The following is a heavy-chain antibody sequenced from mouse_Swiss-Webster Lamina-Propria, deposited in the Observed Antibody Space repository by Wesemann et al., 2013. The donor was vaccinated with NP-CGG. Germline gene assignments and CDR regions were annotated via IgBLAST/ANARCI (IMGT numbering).Heavy chain of an antibody. CDR2: IYPGDGST. V-gene: IGHV1S56*01. Sequence: VKQRPGQGLEWIGWIYPGDGSTKYNEKFKGKTTLTADKSSSTAYMLLSSLTSEDSAIYFCAIWDADYWGQGTTLTVSS. J-gene: IGHJ2*01. CDR3: AIWDADY. D-gene: IGHD4-1*01.